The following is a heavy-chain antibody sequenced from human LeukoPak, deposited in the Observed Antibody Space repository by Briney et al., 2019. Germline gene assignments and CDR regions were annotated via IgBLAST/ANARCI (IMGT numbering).Heavy chain of an antibody. CDR2: SDPEDGET. J-gene: IGHJ5*02. CDR1: GYTLTELS. CDR3: ATGPKWLRYAYNWFDP. Sequence: ASVKVSCKVSGYTLTELSMHWVRQAPGKGLEWMGGSDPEDGETIYAQKFQGRVTMTEDTSTDTAYMELSSLRSEDTAVYYCATGPKWLRYAYNWFDPWGRGTLVTVSS. V-gene: IGHV1-24*01. D-gene: IGHD5-12*01.